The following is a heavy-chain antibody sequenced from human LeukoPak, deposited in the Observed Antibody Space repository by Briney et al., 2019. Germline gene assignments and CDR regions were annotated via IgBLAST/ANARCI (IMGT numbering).Heavy chain of an antibody. V-gene: IGHV3-74*01. J-gene: IGHJ5*01. CDR1: GFTFSKYW. Sequence: SGGSLRLFCAASGFTFSKYWMLWVSQAPGKGLESVSRINTDGTVTTYADSVKGRFTVSRDNADNTMFLQMNSVRDEDTAASYCTTKQWLTPRSDSWGQLTPVTVSS. D-gene: IGHD6-19*01. CDR2: INTDGTVT. CDR3: TTKQWLTPRSDS.